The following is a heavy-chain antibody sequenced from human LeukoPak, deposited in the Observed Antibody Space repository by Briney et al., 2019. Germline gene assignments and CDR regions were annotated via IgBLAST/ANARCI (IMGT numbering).Heavy chain of an antibody. CDR1: GFTFDDYA. CDR2: ISWNSGSI. CDR3: ARARLPYSSSSAGYYYYYMDV. V-gene: IGHV3-9*01. Sequence: PGGSLRLSCAASGFTFDDYAMHWVRQAPGKGLEWVSGISWNSGSIGYADSVKGRFTISRDNAKNSLYLQMNSLRAEDTALYYCARARLPYSSSSAGYYYYYMDVWGKGTTVTVSS. J-gene: IGHJ6*03. D-gene: IGHD6-6*01.